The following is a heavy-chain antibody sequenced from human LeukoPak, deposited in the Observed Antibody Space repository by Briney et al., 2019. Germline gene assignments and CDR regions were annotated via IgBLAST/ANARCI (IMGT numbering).Heavy chain of an antibody. CDR2: INPGGGTT. Sequence: GASVKVSCKASGYTFTNYYLHWVRQAPGQGFEWMGIINPGGGTTTYAQKFQERVTITRDMSTSLVYMELSSLRSEDTAVYYCAKDLDYTTYGYYFDYWGQGTLVTVSS. CDR1: GYTFTNYY. D-gene: IGHD4-11*01. CDR3: AKDLDYTTYGYYFDY. J-gene: IGHJ4*02. V-gene: IGHV1-46*01.